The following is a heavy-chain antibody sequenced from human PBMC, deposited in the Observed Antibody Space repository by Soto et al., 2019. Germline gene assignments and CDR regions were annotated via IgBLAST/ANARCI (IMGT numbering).Heavy chain of an antibody. D-gene: IGHD4-17*01. CDR1: GFSVSSSH. V-gene: IGHV3-53*01. CDR3: AKGVHYGDYILDY. Sequence: GGSLRLSCAASGFSVSSSHMNWVRQAPGKGLEWVSVIYSGGSTYYADSVKGRFTISRDNSKNTLYLQMNSLRAEDTAVYYCAKGVHYGDYILDYWGQGTLVTVSS. J-gene: IGHJ4*02. CDR2: IYSGGST.